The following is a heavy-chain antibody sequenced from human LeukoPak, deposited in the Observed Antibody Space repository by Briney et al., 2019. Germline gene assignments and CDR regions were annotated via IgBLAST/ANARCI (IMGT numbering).Heavy chain of an antibody. CDR2: ISSTSSYI. Sequence: GGSLRLSCEASAFTFSTYAMNWVRQAPGKGLEWVSSISSTSSYIYYADSVKSRFTISRDNAKNSLYLQMNSLRAEDTAVYYCARSSGWYHRGPDYYYYYMDVWGKGTTVTVS. V-gene: IGHV3-21*01. CDR3: ARSSGWYHRGPDYYYYYMDV. CDR1: AFTFSTYA. D-gene: IGHD6-19*01. J-gene: IGHJ6*03.